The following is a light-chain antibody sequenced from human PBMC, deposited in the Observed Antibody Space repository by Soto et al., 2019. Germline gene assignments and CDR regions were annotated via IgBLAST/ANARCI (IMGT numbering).Light chain of an antibody. CDR1: QSVSSN. V-gene: IGKV3-15*01. CDR3: LQYNSWPPRT. Sequence: ETVVTQSPTTLSVSPGERATLCCRASQSVSSNLAWYQQKPGQAPRLLIYGASTRATGIPARFSGSGSGTEFTLTISSLQSEDFAVYYCLQYNSWPPRTFGQGTKVEIK. CDR2: GAS. J-gene: IGKJ1*01.